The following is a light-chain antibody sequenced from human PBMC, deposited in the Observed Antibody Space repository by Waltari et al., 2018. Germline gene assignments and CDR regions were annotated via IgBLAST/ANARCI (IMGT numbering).Light chain of an antibody. J-gene: IGKJ1*01. Sequence: SCRTNQSISKYLVWYQQRPGHAPRLLIYAASTRATGVPDRFSGSGYGTDFTLTISRLEPEDFAVYYCQNHERLPATFGQGTKVEIK. V-gene: IGKV3-11*01. CDR2: AAS. CDR1: QSISKY. CDR3: QNHERLPAT.